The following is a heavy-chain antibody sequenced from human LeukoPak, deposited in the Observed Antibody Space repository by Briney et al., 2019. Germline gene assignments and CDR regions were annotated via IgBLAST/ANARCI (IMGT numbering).Heavy chain of an antibody. D-gene: IGHD7-27*01. CDR2: IAYDGSNK. CDR3: ARDNNWGSTHH. Sequence: GGSLRLSCAASGFTFNTYAMLWVRQAPGKGLEWVAVIAYDGSNKFYADSVQGRFTISRDNSKNALYLQMDSLRTEDTAVYFCARDNNWGSTHHWGQGTLVTVSS. CDR1: GFTFNTYA. V-gene: IGHV3-30-3*01. J-gene: IGHJ5*02.